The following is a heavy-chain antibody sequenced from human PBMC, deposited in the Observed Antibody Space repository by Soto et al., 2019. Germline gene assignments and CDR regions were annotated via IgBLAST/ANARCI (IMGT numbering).Heavy chain of an antibody. D-gene: IGHD3-9*01. CDR2: IHYSGST. CDR1: GDSINSYS. J-gene: IGHJ4*02. V-gene: IGHV4-59*12. CDR3: ARTSISGYDY. Sequence: LSLTCTVSGDSINSYSWSWIRQPPGKGLEWIAYIHYSGSTKYNPSPKSRITISIDTSRNQISLNLSSVTAADTAVYYCARTSISGYDYWGQGILVTVSS.